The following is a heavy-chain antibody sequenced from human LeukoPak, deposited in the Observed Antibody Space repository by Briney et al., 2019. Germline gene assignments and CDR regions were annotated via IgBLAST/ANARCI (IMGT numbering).Heavy chain of an antibody. D-gene: IGHD5-18*01. Sequence: SVKVSCKASGGTVSSYAFSGVRQAPGQGLEWMGVIITIFHTPYYAPKFQGRVTITADKSTSTAYMELSSLRSEDTAVYYCARAGGGYSYGDYYYGMDVWGQGTTVTVSS. J-gene: IGHJ6*02. CDR2: IITIFHTP. CDR3: ARAGGGYSYGDYYYGMDV. CDR1: GGTVSSYA. V-gene: IGHV1-69*06.